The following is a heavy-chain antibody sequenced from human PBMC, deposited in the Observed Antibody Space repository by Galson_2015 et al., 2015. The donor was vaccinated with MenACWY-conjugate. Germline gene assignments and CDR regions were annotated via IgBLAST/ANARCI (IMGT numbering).Heavy chain of an antibody. V-gene: IGHV3-23*01. CDR1: GFTFSSYA. CDR2: ISGSGGST. CDR3: AKVGYSRPSARGGFYFDY. Sequence: SLRLSCAASGFTFSSYAMSWVRQAPGKGLEWVSAISGSGGSTYYADSVKGRFTISRDNSKNTLYLQMNSLRAEDTAVYYCAKVGYSRPSARGGFYFDYGGQGALVTVSS. J-gene: IGHJ4*02. D-gene: IGHD6-13*01.